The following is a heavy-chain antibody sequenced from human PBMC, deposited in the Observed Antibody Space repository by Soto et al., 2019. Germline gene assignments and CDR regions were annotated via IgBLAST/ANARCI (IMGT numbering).Heavy chain of an antibody. V-gene: IGHV3-74*01. Sequence: EVQLVESGGGVVQPGGSLRLSCAASGFTFSDHWMHWVRQVPGKGLVWVARINSDGSTTTYAESVKGRFTISRANARNTLYLQMDSLRAGDTALYYCARGYSSGPDYWGQGTLVTVSS. CDR2: INSDGSTT. J-gene: IGHJ4*02. CDR3: ARGYSSGPDY. CDR1: GFTFSDHW. D-gene: IGHD6-19*01.